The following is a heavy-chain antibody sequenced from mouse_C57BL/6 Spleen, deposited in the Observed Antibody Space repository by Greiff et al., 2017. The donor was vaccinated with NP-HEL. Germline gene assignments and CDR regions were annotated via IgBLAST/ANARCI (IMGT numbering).Heavy chain of an antibody. D-gene: IGHD4-1*01. CDR1: GYTFTSYW. J-gene: IGHJ3*01. Sequence: QVQLQQPGAELVMPGASVKLSCKASGYTFTSYWMHWVKQRPGQGLEWIGEIDPSDSYTNYNQKFKGKSTLTVDKSSSTAYMQLSSLTSEDSAVYYCARRGSGNWFAYWGQGTLVTVSA. V-gene: IGHV1-69*01. CDR2: IDPSDSYT. CDR3: ARRGSGNWFAY.